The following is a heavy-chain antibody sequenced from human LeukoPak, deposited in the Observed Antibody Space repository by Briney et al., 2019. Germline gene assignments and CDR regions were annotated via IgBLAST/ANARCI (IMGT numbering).Heavy chain of an antibody. D-gene: IGHD3-10*01. CDR2: IIPIFGTA. CDR1: GGTFSSYA. J-gene: IGHJ4*02. Sequence: GASVKVSCKASGGTFSSYAISWVRQAPGQGLEWMGGIIPIFGTANYAQKFQGRVTITTDESTSTAYMELSSLRSEDTAVYYCATGEGYYYGSGSLFDYWGQGTLVTVSS. CDR3: ATGEGYYYGSGSLFDY. V-gene: IGHV1-69*05.